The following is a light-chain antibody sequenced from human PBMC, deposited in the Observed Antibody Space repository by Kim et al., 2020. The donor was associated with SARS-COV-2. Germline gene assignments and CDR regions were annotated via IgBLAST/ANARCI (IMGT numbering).Light chain of an antibody. J-gene: IGLJ3*02. Sequence: QSVLTQSPSTSGAPGQRVTISCSGRSSNIGTYTVNWYQQLPRTAPKLLIYSNNKRPPGVPDRFSGSKSGTSASLAIRGLQSADEADYYCAAWDDSLNGWVFGGGTQLTVL. V-gene: IGLV1-44*01. CDR3: AAWDDSLNGWV. CDR2: SNN. CDR1: SSNIGTYT.